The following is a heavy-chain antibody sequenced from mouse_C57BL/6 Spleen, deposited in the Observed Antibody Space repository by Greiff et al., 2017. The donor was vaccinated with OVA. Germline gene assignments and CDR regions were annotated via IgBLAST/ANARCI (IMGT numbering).Heavy chain of an antibody. CDR2: INPGSGGT. V-gene: IGHV1-54*01. CDR1: GYAFTNYL. Sequence: VQLQQSGAELVRPGPSVKVSCKASGYAFTNYLIEWVKQRPGQGLEWIGVINPGSGGTNYNEKFKGKATLTADKSSSTAYMQLSSLTSEDSAVYFCARSGLRGFAYWGQGTLVTVSA. CDR3: ARSGLRGFAY. D-gene: IGHD2-2*01. J-gene: IGHJ3*01.